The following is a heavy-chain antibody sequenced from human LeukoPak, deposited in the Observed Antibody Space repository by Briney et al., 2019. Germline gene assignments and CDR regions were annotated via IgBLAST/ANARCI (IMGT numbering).Heavy chain of an antibody. Sequence: GASVTVSCKASGYTFTSYGISWVRQAPGQGREWMGWISAYNGNTNYAQKLQGRVTMTTDTSTSTAYMELRSLRSDDTAVYYCARAAVTMVRGVVVYYYYGMDVWGQGTTVTVSS. V-gene: IGHV1-18*01. D-gene: IGHD3-10*01. CDR2: ISAYNGNT. CDR1: GYTFTSYG. CDR3: ARAAVTMVRGVVVYYYYGMDV. J-gene: IGHJ6*02.